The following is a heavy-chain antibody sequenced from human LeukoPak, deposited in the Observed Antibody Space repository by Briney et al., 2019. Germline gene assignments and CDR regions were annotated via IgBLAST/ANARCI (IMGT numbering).Heavy chain of an antibody. D-gene: IGHD5-18*01. Sequence: SETLSLTCAVYGGSFSGYYWSWIRQPPGKGLEWIGYIYYSGSTNYNPSLKSRVTIAVDKSRNQFSLKLTSVIAADTAVYYCARVVDTAPYYFDYWGQGTLVTVSS. CDR1: GGSFSGYY. V-gene: IGHV4-59*12. J-gene: IGHJ4*02. CDR2: IYYSGST. CDR3: ARVVDTAPYYFDY.